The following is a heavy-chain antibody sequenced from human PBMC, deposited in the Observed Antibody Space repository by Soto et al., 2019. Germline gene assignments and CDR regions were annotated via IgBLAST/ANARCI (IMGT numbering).Heavy chain of an antibody. CDR1: GGSISSGGYY. CDR2: IYYSGST. CDR3: AREAFLNPGGDYYAMDV. D-gene: IGHD3-3*02. V-gene: IGHV4-31*03. Sequence: SETLSLTCTVSGGSISSGGYYWSWIRQHPGKGLEWIGYIYYSGSTYYNPSLKSRVTISVDTSKNQFSLKLSSVTAADTAVYYCAREAFLNPGGDYYAMDVWGQGTTVTVSS. J-gene: IGHJ6*02.